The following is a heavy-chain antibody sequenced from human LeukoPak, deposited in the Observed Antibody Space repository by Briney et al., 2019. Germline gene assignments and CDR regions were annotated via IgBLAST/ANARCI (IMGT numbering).Heavy chain of an antibody. CDR2: IYYSGGT. D-gene: IGHD6-19*01. J-gene: IGHJ1*01. Sequence: PSETLSLTCSVSGDSISSRDYYWSWIRQPPGKGLEWIGYIYYSGGTSYNPSLKSRVTISVDTSKNQFSLKLSSVTAADTAVYYCARAVAGTFVYFQHWGQGTLVTVSS. CDR3: ARAVAGTFVYFQH. V-gene: IGHV4-30-4*08. CDR1: GDSISSRDYY.